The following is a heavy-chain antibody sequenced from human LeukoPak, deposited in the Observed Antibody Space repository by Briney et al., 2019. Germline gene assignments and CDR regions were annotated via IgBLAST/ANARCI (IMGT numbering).Heavy chain of an antibody. CDR3: ARTSYGNYYYYYMDV. CDR2: IKQDGSEK. V-gene: IGHV3-7*01. CDR1: GFTFSSYW. Sequence: PGGSLRLSCAASGFTFSSYWMSWVRQAPGKGLEWVANIKQDGSEKYYVDSVKGRFTISRDNAKNSLYLQMNSLRAEDTAVYYCARTSYGNYYYYYMDVWGKGTTVTVSS. D-gene: IGHD4-17*01. J-gene: IGHJ6*03.